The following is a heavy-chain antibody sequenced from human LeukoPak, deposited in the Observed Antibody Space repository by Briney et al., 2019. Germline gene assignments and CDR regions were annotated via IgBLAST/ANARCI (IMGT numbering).Heavy chain of an antibody. J-gene: IGHJ6*02. V-gene: IGHV1-2*02. D-gene: IGHD6-19*01. Sequence: ASVKVSCKASGYTFTGYYMHWVRQAPGQGLEWMGWINPNSGGTNYAQKFQGRVTMTRDTSISTAYMELSRLRSDDTAVYYCARGRGIAEAATKGMDVWGQGTTVTVSS. CDR2: INPNSGGT. CDR1: GYTFTGYY. CDR3: ARGRGIAEAATKGMDV.